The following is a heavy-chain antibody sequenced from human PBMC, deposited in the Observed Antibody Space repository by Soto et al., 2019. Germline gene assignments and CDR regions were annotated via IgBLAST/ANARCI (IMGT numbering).Heavy chain of an antibody. CDR3: ARDEYFDPSGPPYDY. V-gene: IGHV3-30-3*01. Sequence: GGSLRLSCAASGFTFSSYAMHWVRQAPGKGLEWVAVILSDGSKKYYADSVKGRFTISRDNSENTLFLQMNSLRAEDTAVYYCARDEYFDPSGPPYDYWGQGSLVTVSS. CDR1: GFTFSSYA. J-gene: IGHJ4*02. D-gene: IGHD3-9*01. CDR2: ILSDGSKK.